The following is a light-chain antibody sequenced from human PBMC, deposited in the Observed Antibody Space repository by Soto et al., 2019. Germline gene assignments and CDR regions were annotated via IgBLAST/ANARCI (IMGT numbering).Light chain of an antibody. Sequence: QSVLTQPASVSGSPGQSIAISCTGTSSDVDGYNYVSWYQHHPGKAPKLMIYDVSSRPSGVSNRFSGSKSGNTASLTISGLQAEDESDYYCISYTTISTYVFGTGTKFTVL. J-gene: IGLJ1*01. CDR3: ISYTTISTYV. CDR2: DVS. V-gene: IGLV2-14*03. CDR1: SSDVDGYNY.